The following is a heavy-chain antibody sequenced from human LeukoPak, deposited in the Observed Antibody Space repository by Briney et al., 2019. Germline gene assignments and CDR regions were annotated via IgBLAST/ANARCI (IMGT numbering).Heavy chain of an antibody. D-gene: IGHD3-22*01. CDR2: IYTSGST. V-gene: IGHV4-61*02. CDR1: GGSISSGSYY. Sequence: PSETLSLTCTVSGGSISSGSYYWSWIRQPAGKGLEWIGRIYTSGSTNYNPSLKSRVTISVDTSKNQFSLKLSSVTAADTAVYYCARDRTMIRGDAFDIWGQGTMVTVSS. CDR3: ARDRTMIRGDAFDI. J-gene: IGHJ3*02.